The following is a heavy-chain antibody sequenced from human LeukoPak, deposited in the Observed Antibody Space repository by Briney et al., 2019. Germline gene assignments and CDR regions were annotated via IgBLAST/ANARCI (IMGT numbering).Heavy chain of an antibody. J-gene: IGHJ4*02. V-gene: IGHV1-69*13. Sequence: SVKVSCKASGGTFSSYAISWVRQAPGQGPEWMGGIIPIFGTANYAQKFQGRVTITADESTSTAYMELSSLRSEDTAAYYCARDLVVPFDYWGQGTLVTVSS. D-gene: IGHD3-22*01. CDR3: ARDLVVPFDY. CDR1: GGTFSSYA. CDR2: IIPIFGTA.